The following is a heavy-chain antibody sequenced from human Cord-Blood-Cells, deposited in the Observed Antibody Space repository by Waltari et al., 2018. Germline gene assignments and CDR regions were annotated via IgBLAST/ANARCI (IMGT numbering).Heavy chain of an antibody. CDR1: GGSFSGYY. CDR2: INHSGST. Sequence: QVQLQQWGAGLLKPSETLSLTCAVYGGSFSGYYWSWIRQPPGKGLEWIGEINHSGSTNYTPSLKSRVTISVDTSKNQFSLKLRSVTAADTAVYYCARVVYCSGGSCYSGWFDPWGQGTLVTVSS. CDR3: ARVVYCSGGSCYSGWFDP. V-gene: IGHV4-34*01. D-gene: IGHD2-15*01. J-gene: IGHJ5*02.